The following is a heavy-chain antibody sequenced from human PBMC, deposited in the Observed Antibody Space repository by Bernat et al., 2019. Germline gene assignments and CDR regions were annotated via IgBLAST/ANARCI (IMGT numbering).Heavy chain of an antibody. CDR3: AGVPTYYYDSSGYYFPHYGMDV. J-gene: IGHJ6*02. CDR2: INAGNGNT. V-gene: IGHV1-3*05. D-gene: IGHD3-22*01. CDR1: GYTFTSYA. Sequence: QVQLVQSGAEEKKPGASVKVSCKASGYTFTSYAMHWVRQAPGQRLEWMGWINAGNGNTKYSQKFQGRVTITRDTSASTAYMELSSLRSEDTAVYYCAGVPTYYYDSSGYYFPHYGMDVWGQGTTVTVSS.